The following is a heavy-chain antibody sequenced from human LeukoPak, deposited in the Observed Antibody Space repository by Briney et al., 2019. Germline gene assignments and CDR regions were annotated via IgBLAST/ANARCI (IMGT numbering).Heavy chain of an antibody. Sequence: GRSLRLSCAASGFTFSSYGMHWVRQAPGKGLEWVAVISYDGSNKYYADSVKGRFTISRDNSKNTLYLQMNSLRAEDTAVYYCAQDVSSSWYYFDYWGQGTLVTVSS. V-gene: IGHV3-30*18. D-gene: IGHD6-13*01. CDR2: ISYDGSNK. J-gene: IGHJ4*02. CDR3: AQDVSSSWYYFDY. CDR1: GFTFSSYG.